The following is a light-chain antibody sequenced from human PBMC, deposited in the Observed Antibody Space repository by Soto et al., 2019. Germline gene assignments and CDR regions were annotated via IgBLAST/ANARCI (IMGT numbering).Light chain of an antibody. Sequence: QSVLTQPPSVSAAAGQKVTISCSGSSSNIGNNYVSWYQQLPGTAPKPLIYGNNKRSSGIPDRFSGSKSGTSATLGITGLLTGDEADYYCGAWDSSLSAGMFGGGTKLTVL. CDR2: GNN. V-gene: IGLV1-51*01. CDR1: SSNIGNNY. CDR3: GAWDSSLSAGM. J-gene: IGLJ3*02.